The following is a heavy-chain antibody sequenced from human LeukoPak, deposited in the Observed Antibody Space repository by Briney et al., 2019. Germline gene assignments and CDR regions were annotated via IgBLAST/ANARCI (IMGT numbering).Heavy chain of an antibody. Sequence: GGSLRLSCAASGFTFNSNYMTWVRQAPGKGLEWVSVIYSGSSIHYADSVKGRFTISRDNSKNMLYLQMNSLRVEDTAVYYCARGPNRLVLDYWGQGTLVTVSS. D-gene: IGHD3-10*01. V-gene: IGHV3-66*02. J-gene: IGHJ4*02. CDR3: ARGPNRLVLDY. CDR1: GFTFNSNY. CDR2: IYSGSSI.